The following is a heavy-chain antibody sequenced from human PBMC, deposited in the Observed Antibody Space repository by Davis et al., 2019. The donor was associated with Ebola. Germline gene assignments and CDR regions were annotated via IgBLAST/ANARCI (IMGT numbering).Heavy chain of an antibody. CDR2: ISGSGGIT. CDR1: GFTFSTYA. J-gene: IGHJ4*02. Sequence: GGSLRLSCAASGFTFSTYAMTWVRQAPGKGLEWVSGISGSGGITYYADSVKGRFTISRDNSKNTLYLQMNSLRAEDTGVYYCAKERSRRYTFDYWGQGTLVTVSS. CDR3: AKERSRRYTFDY. D-gene: IGHD5-18*01. V-gene: IGHV3-23*01.